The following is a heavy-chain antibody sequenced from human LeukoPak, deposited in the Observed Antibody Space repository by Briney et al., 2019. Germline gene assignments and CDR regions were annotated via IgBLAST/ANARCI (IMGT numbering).Heavy chain of an antibody. CDR3: ARDVGQQLLGPHIDY. J-gene: IGHJ4*02. CDR2: INAGNGNT. Sequence: GASVKVSCKASGYTFTSYAMHWVRQAPGQRLEWMGWINAGNGNTKYSQKFQGRVTITRDTSASTAYMELSSLRSEDTAVYYCARDVGQQLLGPHIDYWGQGTLVTVSS. V-gene: IGHV1-3*01. CDR1: GYTFTSYA. D-gene: IGHD6-13*01.